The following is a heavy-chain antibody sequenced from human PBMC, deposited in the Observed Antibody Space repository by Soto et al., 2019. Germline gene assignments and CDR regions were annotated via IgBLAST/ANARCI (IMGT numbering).Heavy chain of an antibody. V-gene: IGHV4-34*01. D-gene: IGHD3-16*01. CDR1: GGSFSGYY. CDR2: INHSGST. J-gene: IGHJ4*02. CDR3: ARGPGLLRVFDY. Sequence: SETLSLTCAVYGGSFSGYYWSWIRQPPGKGLEWIGEINHSGSTNYNPSLKSRVTISVDTSKNQFSLKLSSVTAADTAVYYCARGPGLLRVFDYWGQGTLVTVSS.